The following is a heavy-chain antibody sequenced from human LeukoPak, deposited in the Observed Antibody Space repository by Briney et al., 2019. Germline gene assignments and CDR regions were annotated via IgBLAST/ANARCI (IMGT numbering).Heavy chain of an antibody. J-gene: IGHJ5*02. V-gene: IGHV1-2*02. CDR1: GYTFTGYY. Sequence: ASVKVSCKASGYTFTGYYMHWVRQAPGQGLEWMGWINPNSGGTNYAQKFQGRVTMTRDTSISTAYMELSSLRSEDTAVYYCARGVYFWSGYWVFPPFDPWGQGTLVTVSS. D-gene: IGHD3-3*01. CDR3: ARGVYFWSGYWVFPPFDP. CDR2: INPNSGGT.